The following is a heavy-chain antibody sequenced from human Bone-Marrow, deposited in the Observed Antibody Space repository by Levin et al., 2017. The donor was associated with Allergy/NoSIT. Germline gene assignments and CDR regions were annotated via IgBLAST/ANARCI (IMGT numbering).Heavy chain of an antibody. V-gene: IGHV4-34*01. Sequence: PSETLSLTCAVYGGSFSGYYWSWIRQPPGKGLEWIGEINHSGSTNYNPSLKSRVTISVDTSKNQFSLKLSSVTAADTAVYYCAHQSSNSSGYYYFDYWGQGTLVTVSS. CDR3: AHQSSNSSGYYYFDY. CDR2: INHSGST. CDR1: GGSFSGYY. J-gene: IGHJ4*02. D-gene: IGHD6-19*01.